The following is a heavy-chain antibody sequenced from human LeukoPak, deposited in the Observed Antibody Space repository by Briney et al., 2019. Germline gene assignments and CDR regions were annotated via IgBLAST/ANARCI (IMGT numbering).Heavy chain of an antibody. CDR1: GGTFSSYA. CDR3: ASSTYCGGDCYRSWFDP. J-gene: IGHJ5*02. CDR2: IIPILGIA. V-gene: IGHV1-69*04. Sequence: SVKVSCKASGGTFSSYAISWVRQAPGQGLEWMGRIIPILGIANYAQKFQGRVTITADKSTSTAYMGLSSLRSEDTAVYYCASSTYCGGDCYRSWFDPWGQGTLVTVSS. D-gene: IGHD2-21*02.